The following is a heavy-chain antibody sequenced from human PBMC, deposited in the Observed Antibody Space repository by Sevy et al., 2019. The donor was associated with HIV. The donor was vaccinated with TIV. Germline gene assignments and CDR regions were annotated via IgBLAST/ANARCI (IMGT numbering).Heavy chain of an antibody. V-gene: IGHV3-33*08. Sequence: GGSLRLSCAASGFTFSSYVMHWVRQAPGKGLEWVALIWYDGTIKYYADSVKGRFTISRDNCKDTLFLQMNSLTPEDTAVYYCARGGGYCGGDCYSIDYWGQGALVTVSS. J-gene: IGHJ4*02. CDR1: GFTFSSYV. CDR2: IWYDGTIK. CDR3: ARGGGYCGGDCYSIDY. D-gene: IGHD2-21*02.